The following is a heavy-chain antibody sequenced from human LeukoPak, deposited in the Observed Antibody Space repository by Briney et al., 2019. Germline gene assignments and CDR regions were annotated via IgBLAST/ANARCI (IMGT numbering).Heavy chain of an antibody. CDR3: AREGRDGGYSYGPADY. V-gene: IGHV1-46*01. D-gene: IGHD5-18*01. J-gene: IGHJ4*02. CDR2: INPSGGST. Sequence: ASVKVSCKASGYTFTSYYTHWVRQAPGQGLEWMGIINPSGGSTSYAQKFQGRVTMTRDTSTSTVYMELSSLRSEDTAVYYCAREGRDGGYSYGPADYWGQGTLVTVSS. CDR1: GYTFTSYY.